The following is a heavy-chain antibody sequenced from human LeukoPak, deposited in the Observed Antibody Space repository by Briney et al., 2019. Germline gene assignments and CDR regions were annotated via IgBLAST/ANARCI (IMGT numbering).Heavy chain of an antibody. Sequence: GASVKVSCKASGYTFTGFYIHWVRQAPGQGLEWMGWMNPNSGNTGYAQKFQGRVTMTRNTSVSTAYMELSSLRSEDTAVYYCARRPINRGVIIKRPNYYGMDVWGQGTTVTVSS. CDR2: MNPNSGNT. J-gene: IGHJ6*02. CDR1: GYTFTGFY. CDR3: ARRPINRGVIIKRPNYYGMDV. V-gene: IGHV1-8*02. D-gene: IGHD3-10*01.